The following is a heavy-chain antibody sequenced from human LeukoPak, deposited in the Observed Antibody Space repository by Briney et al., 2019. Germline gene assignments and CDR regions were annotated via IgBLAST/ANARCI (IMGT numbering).Heavy chain of an antibody. J-gene: IGHJ6*02. CDR3: ARVSGRDYYDSSGSTEINYYYYYGMDV. D-gene: IGHD3-22*01. CDR1: GYTFTSYD. V-gene: IGHV1-8*01. CDR2: MNPNSGNT. Sequence: GASVKVSCKASGYTFTSYDINWVRQATGQGLEWMGWMNPNSGNTGYAQKFQGRVTITADESTSTAYMELSSLRSEDTAVYYCARVSGRDYYDSSGSTEINYYYYYGMDVWGQGTTVTVSS.